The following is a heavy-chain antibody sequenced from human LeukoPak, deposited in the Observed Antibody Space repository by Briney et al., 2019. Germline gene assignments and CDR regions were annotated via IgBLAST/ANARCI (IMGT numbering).Heavy chain of an antibody. CDR2: IDPSDSYT. J-gene: IGHJ5*02. V-gene: IGHV5-10-1*01. CDR3: ARLDSSGRWFAP. CDR1: GSRFTSYW. D-gene: IGHD6-19*01. Sequence: GESLRISCEGSGSRFTSYWISWVRPVPGKGLEWMGRIDPSDSYTNHSPSFQGHVTISVDKSISTAYLQWSSLKASDTAMYYCARLDSSGRWFAPWGEGTLVTVS.